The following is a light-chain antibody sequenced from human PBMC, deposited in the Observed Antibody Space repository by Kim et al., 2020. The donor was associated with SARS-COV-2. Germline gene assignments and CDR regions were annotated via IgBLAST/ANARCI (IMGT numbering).Light chain of an antibody. CDR2: YDG. Sequence: SYELTQPPSVSVGPGETARFSCGGSNIGRKSVHWYQQRTGQAPVLVIYYDGRRPSGIPERFSGSNSGNTATLTVSRVEAGDEADYYCQVWDSDSDHVVFGGGTQLTVL. V-gene: IGLV3-21*04. CDR3: QVWDSDSDHVV. J-gene: IGLJ3*02. CDR1: NIGRKS.